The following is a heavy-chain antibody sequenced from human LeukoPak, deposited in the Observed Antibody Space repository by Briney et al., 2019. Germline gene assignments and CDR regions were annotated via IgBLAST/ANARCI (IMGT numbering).Heavy chain of an antibody. J-gene: IGHJ3*02. D-gene: IGHD3-10*01. CDR3: AKGGYGSGSYFAFDI. Sequence: GGSLRLSCAASGFTFSSYAMSWVREAPGKGLEWVSSISCSDGSTYYADSVKGRLTISRDNSKNTLYLQMNSLRAEDTAVYYCAKGGYGSGSYFAFDIWGQGTMVTVSS. CDR1: GFTFSSYA. V-gene: IGHV3-23*01. CDR2: ISCSDGST.